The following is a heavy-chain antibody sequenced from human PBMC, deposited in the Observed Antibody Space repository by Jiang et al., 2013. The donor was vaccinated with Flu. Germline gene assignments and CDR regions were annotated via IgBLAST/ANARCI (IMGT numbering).Heavy chain of an antibody. V-gene: IGHV1-2*02. CDR3: ARDNDSSGYPDPYYYYGMDV. CDR2: INPNSGGT. J-gene: IGHJ6*02. D-gene: IGHD3-22*01. CDR1: GYTFTGYY. Sequence: GAEVKKPGASVKASCKASGYTFTGYYMHWVRQAPGQGLEWMGWINPNSGGTNYAQKFQGRVTMTRDTSISTAYMEPSRLRSDDTAVYYCARDNDSSGYPDPYYYYGMDVWGQGTTVTVSS.